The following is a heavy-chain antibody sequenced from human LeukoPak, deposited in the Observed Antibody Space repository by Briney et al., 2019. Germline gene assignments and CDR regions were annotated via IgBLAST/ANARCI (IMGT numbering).Heavy chain of an antibody. D-gene: IGHD2-2*01. CDR2: ISYDGSNK. CDR3: ARVFFRGWAGKYCSSTSCYGTGAFDI. Sequence: PGGSLGLSCAASGFTFSSYAMHWVRQAPGKGLEWVAVISYDGSNKYYADSVKGRFTISRDNSKNTLYLQMNSLRAEDTAVYYCARVFFRGWAGKYCSSTSCYGTGAFDIWGQGTMVTVSS. J-gene: IGHJ3*02. V-gene: IGHV3-30*04. CDR1: GFTFSSYA.